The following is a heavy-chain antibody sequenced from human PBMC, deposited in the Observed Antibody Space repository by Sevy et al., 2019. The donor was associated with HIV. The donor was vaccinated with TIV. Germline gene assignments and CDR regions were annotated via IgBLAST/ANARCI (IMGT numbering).Heavy chain of an antibody. J-gene: IGHJ4*02. D-gene: IGHD3-16*01. CDR3: ARVAHASTLDY. CDR2: ISSSGSTI. Sequence: GGSLRLSCAASGFTFSSYEMNWVRQAPGKGLEWVSYISSSGSTIYYADSVKGRFTISRDNAKNSLYLQMNSLRAEDTAVYYCARVAHASTLDYWGQGTLVTVSS. CDR1: GFTFSSYE. V-gene: IGHV3-48*03.